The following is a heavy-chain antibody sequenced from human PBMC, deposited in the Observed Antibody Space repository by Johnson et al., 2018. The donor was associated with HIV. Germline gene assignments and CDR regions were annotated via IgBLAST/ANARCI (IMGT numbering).Heavy chain of an antibody. Sequence: VQLVESGGGVVQPGRSLRLSCAASGFRFSTYALHWVRQTPGKGLEWVSGINWNGSTGYADSVKGRFTIARDNAKNSLYLQMNSLRVGDTALYYCASSIAFPGGSFDIWGQGTMVTVSS. D-gene: IGHD3-3*02. CDR1: GFRFSTYA. CDR3: ASSIAFPGGSFDI. V-gene: IGHV3-20*04. CDR2: INWNGST. J-gene: IGHJ3*02.